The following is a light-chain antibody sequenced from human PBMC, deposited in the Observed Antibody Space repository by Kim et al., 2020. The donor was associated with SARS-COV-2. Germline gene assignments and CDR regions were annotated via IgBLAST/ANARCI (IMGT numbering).Light chain of an antibody. J-gene: IGLJ1*01. V-gene: IGLV4-69*01. CDR3: QTWGTGIPYV. CDR2: LNSDGSH. Sequence: GKLTCTLSSGHSSYAIAWHQQQPEKGPRYLMKLNSDGSHSKGDGIPDRFSGSSSGAERYLTISSLQSEDEADYYCQTWGTGIPYVFGTGTKVTVL. CDR1: SGHSSYA.